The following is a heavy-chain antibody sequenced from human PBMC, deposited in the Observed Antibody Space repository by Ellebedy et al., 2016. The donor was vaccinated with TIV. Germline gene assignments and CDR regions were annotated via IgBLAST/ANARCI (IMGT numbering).Heavy chain of an antibody. D-gene: IGHD6-13*01. Sequence: SETLSLTCTVSGGSISSYYWSWIRQPAGKGLEWIGRIYTSGSTNYNPSLKSRVTMSVDTSKNQFSLKLSSVTAADTAVYYCARVGIPSSSWYGVRRADYYYYYGMDVWGQGTTVTVSS. J-gene: IGHJ6*02. CDR2: IYTSGST. V-gene: IGHV4-4*07. CDR3: ARVGIPSSSWYGVRRADYYYYYGMDV. CDR1: GGSISSYY.